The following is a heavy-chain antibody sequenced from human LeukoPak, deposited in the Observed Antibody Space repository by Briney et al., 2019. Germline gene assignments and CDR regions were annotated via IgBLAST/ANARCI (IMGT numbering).Heavy chain of an antibody. CDR3: ARHMNTGGIAATAFDY. CDR2: VYPGVSDI. Sequence: GESLKISCKVSGYRFDTYWIGWVRQMPGKGLEWMGIVYPGVSDIRYSPSFQGQVTISADKSISTAYLQWSSLRASDTAMYYCARHMNTGGIAATAFDYWGQGTLVTVSS. D-gene: IGHD2-15*01. J-gene: IGHJ4*02. V-gene: IGHV5-51*01. CDR1: GYRFDTYW.